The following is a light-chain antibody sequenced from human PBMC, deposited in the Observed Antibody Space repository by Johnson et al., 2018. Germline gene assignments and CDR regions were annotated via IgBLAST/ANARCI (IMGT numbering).Light chain of an antibody. CDR1: SSNIGNNY. Sequence: QSVLTQPPSVSAAPGRKVTISCSGSSSNIGNNYVSWYQQLPGTAPKLLIYENNKRPSGIPDRFSGSKSGTSATLGITGLQTGAEADYYCGTWDSSLSAGNVFGTGTKVTGL. J-gene: IGLJ1*01. CDR2: ENN. V-gene: IGLV1-51*02. CDR3: GTWDSSLSAGNV.